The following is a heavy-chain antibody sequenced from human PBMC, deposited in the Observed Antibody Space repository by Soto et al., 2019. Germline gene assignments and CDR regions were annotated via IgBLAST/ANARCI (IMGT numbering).Heavy chain of an antibody. V-gene: IGHV1-18*01. CDR3: ARADNTAYNWKFDY. D-gene: IGHD1-20*01. Sequence: ASVKISCTASGYTFTSYGISRVRQAPGQGLEWMGWISAYNGNTNYAQKLQGRVTMTTDTSTSTAYMELRSLRSDDTAVYSCARADNTAYNWKFDYWGQGTLVTVSS. J-gene: IGHJ4*02. CDR1: GYTFTSYG. CDR2: ISAYNGNT.